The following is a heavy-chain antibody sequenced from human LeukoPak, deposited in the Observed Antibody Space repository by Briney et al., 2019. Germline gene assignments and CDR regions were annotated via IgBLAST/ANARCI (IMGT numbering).Heavy chain of an antibody. CDR3: AKGRRITMIVVVMSSDY. D-gene: IGHD3-22*01. CDR1: GGSFSGYY. Sequence: PSETLSLTCAVYGGSFSGYYWSWVRQAPGKGLEWVSAISGSGGSTYYADSVKGRFTISRDNSKNTLYLQMNSLRAEDTAVYYCAKGRRITMIVVVMSSDYWGQGTLVTVSS. J-gene: IGHJ4*02. CDR2: ISGSGGST. V-gene: IGHV3-23*01.